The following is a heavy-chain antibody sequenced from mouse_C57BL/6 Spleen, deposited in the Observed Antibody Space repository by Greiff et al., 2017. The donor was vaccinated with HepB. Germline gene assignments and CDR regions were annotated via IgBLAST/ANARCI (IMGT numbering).Heavy chain of an antibody. CDR1: GFTFSSYA. CDR3: TRYGNYAFDY. J-gene: IGHJ2*01. V-gene: IGHV5-9-1*02. Sequence: EVQGVESGEGLVKPGGSLKLSCAASGFTFSSYAMSWVRQTPEKRLEWVAYISSGGDYIYYADTVKGRFTISRDNSRNTLYLQMSSLKSEDTAMYYCTRYGNYAFDYWGQGTTLTVSS. D-gene: IGHD2-10*02. CDR2: ISSGGDYI.